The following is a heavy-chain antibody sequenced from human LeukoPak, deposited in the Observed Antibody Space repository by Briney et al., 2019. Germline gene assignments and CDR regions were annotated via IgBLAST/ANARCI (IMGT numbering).Heavy chain of an antibody. CDR1: GGSFSGYY. CDR3: AGGLNKYCSGGSCYSGS. J-gene: IGHJ4*02. CDR2: INHSGST. V-gene: IGHV4-34*01. Sequence: SETLSLTCAVYGGSFSGYYWSWIRQPPGKGLEWIGEINHSGSTNYNPSLKSRVTISVDTSKNQFSLKLSSVTAADTAVYYCAGGLNKYCSGGSCYSGSWGQGTLDTVSS. D-gene: IGHD2-15*01.